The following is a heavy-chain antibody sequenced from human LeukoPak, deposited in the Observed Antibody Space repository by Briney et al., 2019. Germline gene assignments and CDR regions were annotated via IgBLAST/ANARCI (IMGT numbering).Heavy chain of an antibody. J-gene: IGHJ4*02. CDR1: GGPIGSFY. CDR2: IYYDGST. D-gene: IGHD6-6*01. CDR3: AGYSDSSVDY. V-gene: IGHV4-59*01. Sequence: SETLSLTCTVSGGPIGSFYWSWIRQPPGKGLEWIAYIYYDGSTIYNPSLKSRVTISIDTSRKQFSLRVTSVTAADTAVYYCAGYSDSSVDYWGQGTLVIVSP.